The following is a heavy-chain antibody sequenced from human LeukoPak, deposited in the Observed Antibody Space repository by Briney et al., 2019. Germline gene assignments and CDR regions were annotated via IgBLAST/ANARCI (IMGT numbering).Heavy chain of an antibody. J-gene: IGHJ4*02. CDR2: ITSGGST. D-gene: IGHD2-21*02. V-gene: IGHV3-23*01. CDR1: GFTFSNYA. CDR3: AKRLPVVGDRNRAFDY. Sequence: GGSLRLSCAASGFTFSNYAMNWVRQAPGKGLEWVSVITSGGSTYYADSVKGRFTISRDNSKNTLYPQMNSLRAEDTAVYYCAKRLPVVGDRNRAFDYWGQGTLVTVSS.